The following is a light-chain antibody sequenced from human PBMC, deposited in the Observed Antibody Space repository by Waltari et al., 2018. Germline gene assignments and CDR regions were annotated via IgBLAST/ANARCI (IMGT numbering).Light chain of an antibody. V-gene: IGKV4-1*01. Sequence: DIVMTQSPDSLAVSLGERATINGKSSQSVLYSSNNKNNLAWYQQKPGQPPKLFIYWASTRESGVPDRFSGSGSGTDFTLTISSLQAEDVAVYYCQQYYTTPLTFGGGTKVEIK. CDR1: QSVLYSSNNKNN. J-gene: IGKJ4*01. CDR2: WAS. CDR3: QQYYTTPLT.